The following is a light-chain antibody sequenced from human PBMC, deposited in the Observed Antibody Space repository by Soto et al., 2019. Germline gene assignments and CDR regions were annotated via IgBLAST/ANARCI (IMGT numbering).Light chain of an antibody. CDR3: QQRTDWHRT. V-gene: IGKV3-15*01. Sequence: IVMTQTPATLSVSPGGRVTLSFSASQSVSYHVAWYQQKPGQTPRLVIYDASTRATVIPARFSGSGSGTDFTLTISSLQSEDFAVYYCQQRTDWHRTFGQGTKVDI. CDR2: DAS. CDR1: QSVSYH. J-gene: IGKJ1*01.